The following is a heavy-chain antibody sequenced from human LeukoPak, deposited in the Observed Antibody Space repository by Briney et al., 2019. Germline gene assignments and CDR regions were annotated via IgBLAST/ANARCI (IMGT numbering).Heavy chain of an antibody. D-gene: IGHD1-26*01. CDR2: IIPIFGTA. CDR3: ARVMVGARSYFDY. Sequence: SVNVSCTASGGTFSSYAISWVRQAPGQGLEWMGGIIPIFGTANYAQKFQGRVTITADESTSTAYMELSSLRSEDTAVYYCARVMVGARSYFDYWGQGTLVTVSS. J-gene: IGHJ4*02. V-gene: IGHV1-69*13. CDR1: GGTFSSYA.